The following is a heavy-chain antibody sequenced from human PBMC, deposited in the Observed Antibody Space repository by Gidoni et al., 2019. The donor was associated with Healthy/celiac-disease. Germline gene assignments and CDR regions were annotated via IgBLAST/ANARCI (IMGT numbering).Heavy chain of an antibody. CDR1: GFTFSSYA. CDR3: AKTSGGYTISPYLDSYNWFDP. Sequence: EVQLLESGGGLVQPGGSLRLSCAASGFTFSSYAMSWVRQAPGKGLEWVSAISGSGGSTYYADSVKGRFTISRDNSKNTLYLQMNSLRAEDTAVYYCAKTSGGYTISPYLDSYNWFDPWGQGTLVTVSS. D-gene: IGHD3-9*01. J-gene: IGHJ5*02. V-gene: IGHV3-23*01. CDR2: ISGSGGST.